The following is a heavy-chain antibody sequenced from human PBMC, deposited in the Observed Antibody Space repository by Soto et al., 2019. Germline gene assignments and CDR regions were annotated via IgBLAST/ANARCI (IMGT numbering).Heavy chain of an antibody. Sequence: GGSLRLSCAASGFTVSSNYMSWVRQAPGKGLEWVSVIYSGGSTYYADSVKGRFTISRDNSKNTLYLQMNSLRAEDTAVYYCASDRIVATTPYYYYYGMDVWGQGTTVTVSS. J-gene: IGHJ6*02. CDR1: GFTVSSNY. V-gene: IGHV3-66*01. CDR2: IYSGGST. CDR3: ASDRIVATTPYYYYYGMDV. D-gene: IGHD5-12*01.